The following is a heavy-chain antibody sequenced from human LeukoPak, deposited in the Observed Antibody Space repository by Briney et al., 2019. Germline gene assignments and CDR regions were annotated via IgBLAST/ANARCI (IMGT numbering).Heavy chain of an antibody. CDR2: IYPGDSDT. D-gene: IGHD6-13*01. Sequence: GESLKISCKGSGYSFTSYWIGWVRQMPGKGLELMGIIYPGDSDTRYSPSFQGQVTISADESISTAYLQWSSLKASDTAMYYCARLKAMSIAAAGTEEYFQHWGQGTLVTVSS. V-gene: IGHV5-51*01. CDR1: GYSFTSYW. CDR3: ARLKAMSIAAAGTEEYFQH. J-gene: IGHJ1*01.